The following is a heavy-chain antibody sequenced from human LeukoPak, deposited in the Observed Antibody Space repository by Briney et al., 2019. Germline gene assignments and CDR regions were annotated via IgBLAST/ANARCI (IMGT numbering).Heavy chain of an antibody. CDR3: ARVSGGHYGSGSYTAEGV. Sequence: GGSLRLSCAASGFTFSTFWMHWVRQAPGKGLVWVSRISSDGSGTSYADSVKGRFTISRDNAKNTLFLQMSGLRAEDTAVYYCARVSGGHYGSGSYTAEGVWGQGTTVTVSS. V-gene: IGHV3-74*01. CDR2: ISSDGSGT. J-gene: IGHJ6*02. CDR1: GFTFSTFW. D-gene: IGHD3-10*01.